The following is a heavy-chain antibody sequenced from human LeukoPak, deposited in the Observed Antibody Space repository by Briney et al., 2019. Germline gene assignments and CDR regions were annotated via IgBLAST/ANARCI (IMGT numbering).Heavy chain of an antibody. CDR2: IYPGDSDT. CDR3: ASSSWYGSYYFDY. V-gene: IGHV5-51*01. CDR1: GYSFTSHW. D-gene: IGHD6-13*01. J-gene: IGHJ4*02. Sequence: GESLKISCKGSGYSFTSHWIGWVRQMPGKGLEWMGIIYPGDSDTRYSPSFQGQVTISADKSISTAYLQWSSLKASDTAMYYCASSSWYGSYYFDYWGQGTLVTVSS.